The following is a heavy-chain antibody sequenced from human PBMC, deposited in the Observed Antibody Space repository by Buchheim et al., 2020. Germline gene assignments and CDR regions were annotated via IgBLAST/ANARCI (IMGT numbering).Heavy chain of an antibody. CDR2: IYSGGST. V-gene: IGHV3-66*02. J-gene: IGHJ6*02. D-gene: IGHD3-3*01. CDR1: GFTVSSNY. CDR3: ARVLSGGFLEWPGYYYGMDV. Sequence: EVQLVESGGGLVQPGGSLRLSCAASGFTVSSNYMSWVRQAPGKGLEWVSVIYSGGSTYYADSVKGRFTISRDNSKNTLYLQMNSLRAEDTAVYYCARVLSGGFLEWPGYYYGMDVWGQGTT.